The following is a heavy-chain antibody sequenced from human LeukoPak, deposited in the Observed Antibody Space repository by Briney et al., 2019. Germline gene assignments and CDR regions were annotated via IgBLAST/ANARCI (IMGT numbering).Heavy chain of an antibody. Sequence: GASVTVSCTASGYTFTVYYMHWVRQAPGQGLEWMGWINPNSGGTNYAQKFQGRVTMTRDTSISTAYMELSRLRSDDTAVYYCAYARGELLWFDPWGQGTLVTVSS. J-gene: IGHJ5*02. CDR2: INPNSGGT. CDR1: GYTFTVYY. CDR3: AYARGELLWFDP. D-gene: IGHD1-26*01. V-gene: IGHV1-2*02.